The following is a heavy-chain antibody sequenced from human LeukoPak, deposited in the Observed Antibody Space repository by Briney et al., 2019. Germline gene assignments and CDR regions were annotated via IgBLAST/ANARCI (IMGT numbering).Heavy chain of an antibody. V-gene: IGHV4-4*07. J-gene: IGHJ4*02. CDR2: IYTSGST. CDR3: ARGSYSGSYYPFDY. CDR1: GGSISSYY. D-gene: IGHD1-26*01. Sequence: KSSETLSLTCTVSGGSISSYYWSWIRQPAGKGLEWIGRIYTSGSTNYNPSLKSRVTISVDTSKNQFSLKLSSVTAADTAVYYCARGSYSGSYYPFDYWGQGTLVTVSS.